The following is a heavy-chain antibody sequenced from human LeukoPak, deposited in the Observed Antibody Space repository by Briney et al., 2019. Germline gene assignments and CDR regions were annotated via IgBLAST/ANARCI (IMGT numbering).Heavy chain of an antibody. CDR2: ISTYNGNT. V-gene: IGHV1-18*01. D-gene: IGHD3-10*01. CDR1: GYTFTSYG. Sequence: GASVKVSCKASGYTFTSYGISWVRQAPGQGLEWMGWISTYNGNTNYAQKLQGRVTMTTDTSTSTAYMELRSLRSDDTAVYYCARVLAYYGSGSRYYYYMDVWGKGTTVTVSS. CDR3: ARVLAYYGSGSRYYYYMDV. J-gene: IGHJ6*03.